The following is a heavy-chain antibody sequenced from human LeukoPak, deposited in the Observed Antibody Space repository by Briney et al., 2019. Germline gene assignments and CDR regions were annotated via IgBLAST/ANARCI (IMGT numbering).Heavy chain of an antibody. CDR2: ISGSGGST. CDR1: GFTFSNYA. J-gene: IGHJ4*02. Sequence: GGSLRLSCAASGFTFSNYAMSWVRQVPGKGLEWVSAISGSGGSTYYADSVKGRFTISRDNSKNTLYLQMNSLRAEDTAVYYCAKQSEWLVRGYFDYWGQGTPVTVSS. CDR3: AKQSEWLVRGYFDY. V-gene: IGHV3-23*01. D-gene: IGHD6-19*01.